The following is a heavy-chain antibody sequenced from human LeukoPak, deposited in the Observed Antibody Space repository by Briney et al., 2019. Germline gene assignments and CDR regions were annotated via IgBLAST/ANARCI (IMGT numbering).Heavy chain of an antibody. CDR2: IKSDGST. J-gene: IGHJ1*01. CDR3: ARAPSEIGGYYPEYFRH. V-gene: IGHV3-74*01. CDR1: GFTFSTYW. Sequence: GGSLRLSCAASGFTFSTYWMHWVRQAPGKGLVLVSRIKSDGSTNYADSVKGRFTISRDNANNTLSLQMNSLRPEDTGVYYCARAPSEIGGYYPEYFRHWGQGTLVTVPS. D-gene: IGHD3-22*01.